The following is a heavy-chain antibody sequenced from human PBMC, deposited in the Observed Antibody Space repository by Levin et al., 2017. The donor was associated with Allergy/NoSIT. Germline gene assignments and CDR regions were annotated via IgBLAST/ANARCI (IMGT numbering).Heavy chain of an antibody. Sequence: GGSLRLSCAASGFTFRNSVIHWVRQAPGKGLEWVALISDDGSNKYYADSVKGRFTISRDNSKNTLYLQMNSLRAEDTAVYYCARELQPRGEYDYWGQGTLVTVSS. J-gene: IGHJ4*02. CDR3: ARELQPRGEYDY. CDR1: GFTFRNSV. D-gene: IGHD1-1*01. V-gene: IGHV3-30*04. CDR2: ISDDGSNK.